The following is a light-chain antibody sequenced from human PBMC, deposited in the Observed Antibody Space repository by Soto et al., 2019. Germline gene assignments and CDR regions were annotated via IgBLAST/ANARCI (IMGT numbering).Light chain of an antibody. Sequence: EVVMTQSPATLSVSPGERATLSCRASQSVSSNLAWYQQKPGQAPRLFIYGASTRATGIPARFSGSGSGTEFTLTISSLQSEDFAVYYCQQYNNWPAITFGRGTRLEIK. J-gene: IGKJ5*01. CDR1: QSVSSN. V-gene: IGKV3D-15*01. CDR3: QQYNNWPAIT. CDR2: GAS.